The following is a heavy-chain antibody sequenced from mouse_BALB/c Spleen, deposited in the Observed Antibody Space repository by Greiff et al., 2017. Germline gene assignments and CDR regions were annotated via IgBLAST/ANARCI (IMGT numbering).Heavy chain of an antibody. CDR1: GFTFTDYY. D-gene: IGHD1-1*01. J-gene: IGHJ2*01. CDR2: IRNKANGYTT. CDR3: ARTTVYFDY. V-gene: IGHV7-3*02. Sequence: EVNLVESGGGLVQPGGSLRLSCATSGFTFTDYYMSWVRQPPGKALEWLGFIRNKANGYTTEYSASVKGRFTISRDNSQSILYLQMNTLRAEDSATYYCARTTVYFDYWGQGTTLTVSS.